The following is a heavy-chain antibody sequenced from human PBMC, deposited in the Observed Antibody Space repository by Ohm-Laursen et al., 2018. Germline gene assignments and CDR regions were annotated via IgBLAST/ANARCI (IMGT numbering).Heavy chain of an antibody. Sequence: SLRLSCSAPGFTFDDCAMHWVRQAPGKGLEWVSGITWNSGTITYADSVKGRFTTSRDNAKNSLYLQMNSLRAEDTALYYCAKMVGAWDFFDYWGQGTLVTVSS. J-gene: IGHJ4*02. CDR2: ITWNSGTI. V-gene: IGHV3-9*01. CDR3: AKMVGAWDFFDY. CDR1: GFTFDDCA. D-gene: IGHD1-26*01.